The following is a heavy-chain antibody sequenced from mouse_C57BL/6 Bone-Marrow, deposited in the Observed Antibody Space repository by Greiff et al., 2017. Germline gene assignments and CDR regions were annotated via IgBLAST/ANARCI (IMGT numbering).Heavy chain of an antibody. V-gene: IGHV6-3*01. D-gene: IGHD2-5*01. CDR2: IRLKSDNYAT. Sequence: DVKMVESGGGLVQPGGSMKLSCVASGFTFSNYWMNWVRQSPEKGLEWVAQIRLKSDNYATHYAESVKGRFTISRDDSKSSVYLQMNNLRAKDTGIYYCTYSNFSYFDYWGQGTTLTVSS. CDR3: TYSNFSYFDY. J-gene: IGHJ2*01. CDR1: GFTFSNYW.